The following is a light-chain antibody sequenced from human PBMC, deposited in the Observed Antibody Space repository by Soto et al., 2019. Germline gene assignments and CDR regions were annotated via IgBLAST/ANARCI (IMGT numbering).Light chain of an antibody. J-gene: IGKJ4*02. Sequence: EILMTQSPVTLSVSPGERVTLSCRASQSVISDLAWYQQKPGQAPRLLIYDASSRVTDSPARFSGSGCGTEFTLTISSLQSEDFAIYYCQQYHHWPPLTFGGGTKVEIK. V-gene: IGKV3-15*01. CDR2: DAS. CDR1: QSVISD. CDR3: QQYHHWPPLT.